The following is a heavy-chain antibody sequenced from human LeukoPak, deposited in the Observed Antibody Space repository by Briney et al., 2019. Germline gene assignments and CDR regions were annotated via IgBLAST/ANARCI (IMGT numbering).Heavy chain of an antibody. V-gene: IGHV3-74*01. D-gene: IGHD1-26*01. CDR3: ARQKQSHGNFDY. CDR1: GFSFSTQR. Sequence: GGSLRLSCAASGFSFSTQRMHWVRQAPGKGLVWVSYINIDERITGYADSVKGRFTISRDNAKNTLYLQMNSLRAEDTAMYYCARQKQSHGNFDYWGQGTLVTVSS. J-gene: IGHJ4*02. CDR2: INIDERIT.